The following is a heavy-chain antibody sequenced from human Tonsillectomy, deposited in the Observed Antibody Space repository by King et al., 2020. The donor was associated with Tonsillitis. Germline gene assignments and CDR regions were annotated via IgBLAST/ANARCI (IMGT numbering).Heavy chain of an antibody. J-gene: IGHJ5*02. CDR2: IYSSGSA. V-gene: IGHV4-4*07. CDR1: GGSITGYY. Sequence: VQLQESVPGLVTPSETLSLTCTVSGGSITGYYWTWVRQPAGKGLEWILRIYSSGSATDNPSLKSRVTMSEDTSKNQLSLKVTSVTAADTAVYYCAREPYPWGQGTLVTVSS. CDR3: AREPYP.